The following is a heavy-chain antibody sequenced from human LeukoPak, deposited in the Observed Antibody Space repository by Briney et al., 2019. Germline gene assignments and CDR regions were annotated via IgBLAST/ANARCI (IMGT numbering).Heavy chain of an antibody. CDR2: IYYSGST. D-gene: IGHD3-3*01. J-gene: IGHJ4*02. CDR3: ATLLSITPVDY. CDR1: GGSISSYY. Sequence: SETLSLTCTVSGGSISSYYWSWIRQPPGKGLEWIGYIYYSGSTNYNPSLKSRVTISVDTSKNQFSLKLSSVTAADTAVYYCATLLSITPVDYWGQGTLVTVSS. V-gene: IGHV4-59*01.